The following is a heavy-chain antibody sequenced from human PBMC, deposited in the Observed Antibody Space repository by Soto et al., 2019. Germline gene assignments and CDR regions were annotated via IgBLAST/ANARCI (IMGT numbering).Heavy chain of an antibody. Sequence: SETLSLTCTVSGGSISNYYWSWIRQAPGKGLEWIGYIFSSGSAHYSPSLKSRVTISVDTSKNQFSLKLSSVTAADTAVYYCARVPDVWGQGTTVTVSS. CDR1: GGSISNYY. CDR3: ARVPDV. CDR2: IFSSGSA. V-gene: IGHV4-59*12. J-gene: IGHJ6*02.